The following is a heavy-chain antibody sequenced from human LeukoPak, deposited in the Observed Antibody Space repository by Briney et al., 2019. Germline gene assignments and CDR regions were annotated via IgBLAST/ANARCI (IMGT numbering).Heavy chain of an antibody. D-gene: IGHD3-10*01. CDR3: ARDRLLVLWFGDQSHDAFDI. CDR1: GFTFSSYW. CDR2: IKQDGSEK. Sequence: PGGSLRLSCAASGFTFSSYWMSWVRQAPGKGLEWVANIKQDGSEKYYVDSVKGRFTISRDNAKNSLYLQMNSLRAEDTAVYYCARDRLLVLWFGDQSHDAFDIWGQGTMVTVSS. J-gene: IGHJ3*02. V-gene: IGHV3-7*01.